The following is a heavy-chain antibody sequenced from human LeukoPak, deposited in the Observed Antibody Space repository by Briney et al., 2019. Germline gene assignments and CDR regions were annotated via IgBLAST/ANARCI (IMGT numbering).Heavy chain of an antibody. J-gene: IGHJ5*02. Sequence: PGGSLRLSCAASGFTFSSYSMNWVRQAPGKGLEWVSSISSSSSYIYYADSVKGRFTISRDNAKNSLYLQMNSLRAEDTAVYYCARVGGDYFWFDPWGQGTLVTVSS. CDR3: ARVGGDYFWFDP. CDR2: ISSSSSYI. V-gene: IGHV3-21*01. D-gene: IGHD2-21*02. CDR1: GFTFSSYS.